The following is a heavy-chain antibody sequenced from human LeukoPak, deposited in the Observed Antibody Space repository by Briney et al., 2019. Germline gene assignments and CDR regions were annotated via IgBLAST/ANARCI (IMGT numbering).Heavy chain of an antibody. V-gene: IGHV3-48*03. CDR3: ANGAGGYSYGPFDY. J-gene: IGHJ4*02. D-gene: IGHD5-18*01. Sequence: GGSLRLSCAASGFTFSNYEMNWVRQAPGKGLEWISYISSSGSTIYYADSVKGRFTISRDNAKKSLYLQMNSLRVEDTAVYYCANGAGGYSYGPFDYWGQGTLVTVSS. CDR2: ISSSGSTI. CDR1: GFTFSNYE.